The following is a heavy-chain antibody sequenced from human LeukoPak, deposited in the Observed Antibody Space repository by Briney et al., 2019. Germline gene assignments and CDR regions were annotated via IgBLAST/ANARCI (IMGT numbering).Heavy chain of an antibody. D-gene: IGHD4-17*01. J-gene: IGHJ4*02. CDR3: ARKKDDGDYHIDY. CDR1: GGSISSADYY. Sequence: SQTLSLTCTVSGGSISSADYYWSWFRQHPGKGLEWIGYICYNEITYYNPSLKSRLSISIDTSENQFSLRLYSVTAADTAVYYCARKKDDGDYHIDYWGQGTLVTVSS. CDR2: ICYNEIT. V-gene: IGHV4-31*03.